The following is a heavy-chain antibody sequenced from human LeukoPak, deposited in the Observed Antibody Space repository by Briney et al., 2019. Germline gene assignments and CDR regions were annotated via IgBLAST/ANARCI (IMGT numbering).Heavy chain of an antibody. V-gene: IGHV3-7*01. CDR1: GFTFIKYW. CDR3: ARDGRGASSPYHLFAP. CDR2: IKDDGDEK. D-gene: IGHD2-2*01. Sequence: QPGGSLRLSCAASGFTFIKYWMNWVRQAPGKGLEWVANIKDDGDEKKYVDSVKGRFIISRDNAKESLYLQMNSLTEEDTAVYYCARDGRGASSPYHLFAPWGQGTLVIVSS. J-gene: IGHJ5*02.